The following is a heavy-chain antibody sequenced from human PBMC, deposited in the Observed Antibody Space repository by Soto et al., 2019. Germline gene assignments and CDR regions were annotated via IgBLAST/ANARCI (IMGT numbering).Heavy chain of an antibody. D-gene: IGHD3-22*01. CDR2: IYTTGST. Sequence: PSETLSLTCTVSGGSISTYFWSWIRQPAGGGLEWIGRIYTTGSTNYNPSLKSRVTMSLDTSRNQFSLKLSSVTAADTAVYYCAREGGYFDIIGSGVYNYHVVDLCAQGTTVTVS. CDR1: GGSISTYF. J-gene: IGHJ6*02. V-gene: IGHV4-4*07. CDR3: AREGGYFDIIGSGVYNYHVVDL.